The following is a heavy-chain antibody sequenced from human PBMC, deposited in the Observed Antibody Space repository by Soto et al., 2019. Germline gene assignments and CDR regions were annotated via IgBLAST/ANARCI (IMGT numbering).Heavy chain of an antibody. J-gene: IGHJ2*01. CDR3: ARVDYGDYGWYFDL. D-gene: IGHD4-17*01. CDR2: IYSGGAT. Sequence: EVQLVESGGGLIQPGGSLRLSCAASGFTVTNKYMTWVRQAPGKGLEWVSLIYSGGATSYADSVKGRFTISRDNSKDILYLQMNSLRAEDTAVYYCARVDYGDYGWYFDLSGRGTLVTVSS. CDR1: GFTVTNKY. V-gene: IGHV3-53*01.